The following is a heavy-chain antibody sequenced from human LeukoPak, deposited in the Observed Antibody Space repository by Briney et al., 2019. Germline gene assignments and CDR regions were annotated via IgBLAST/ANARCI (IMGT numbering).Heavy chain of an antibody. CDR1: GYTFTSYY. CDR3: ARAPMIVVVMDYGMDV. V-gene: IGHV1-46*01. J-gene: IGHJ6*02. Sequence: GASVTVSCKASGYTFTSYYMHWVRQAPGQGLEWMGIINPSGGSTSYAQKFQGRVTMTRDTSTSTVYMELSSLRSEDTAVYYCARAPMIVVVMDYGMDVWGQGTTVTVSS. CDR2: INPSGGST. D-gene: IGHD3-22*01.